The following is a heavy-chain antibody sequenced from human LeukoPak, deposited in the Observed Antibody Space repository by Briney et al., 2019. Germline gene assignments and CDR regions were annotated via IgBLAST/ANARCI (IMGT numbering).Heavy chain of an antibody. CDR1: GGSISSSSYY. CDR2: IYYSGST. Sequence: SSETLSCTCTVSGGSISSSSYYWGWIRQPPGKGLEWIGSIYYSGSTYYNPSLKSRVTISVDTSKNQFSLKLSSVTAADTAVYYCARLTPYSSVTPDYWGKGSLVTVSS. D-gene: IGHD6-19*01. CDR3: ARLTPYSSVTPDY. J-gene: IGHJ4*02. V-gene: IGHV4-39*01.